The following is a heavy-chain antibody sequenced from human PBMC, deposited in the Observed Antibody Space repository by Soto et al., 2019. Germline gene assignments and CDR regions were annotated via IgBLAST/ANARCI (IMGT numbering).Heavy chain of an antibody. CDR2: ISYDGSNK. J-gene: IGHJ4*02. CDR1: VFTFSSYA. Sequence: QVQLVEAGGGVVQPGRSLRLACAASVFTFSSYAMHWVRQAPGKGLEWVAIISYDGSNKYYADSVKGRFTISRDNSKNTLYLKMNSLRAEDTAVFYCARDGSDYFDYWGQGTLVTV. V-gene: IGHV3-30-3*01. CDR3: ARDGSDYFDY.